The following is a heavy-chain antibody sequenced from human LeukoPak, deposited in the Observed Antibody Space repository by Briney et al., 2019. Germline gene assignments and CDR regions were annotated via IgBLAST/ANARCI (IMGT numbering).Heavy chain of an antibody. D-gene: IGHD2-15*01. J-gene: IGHJ3*02. CDR1: GFSIDEYA. Sequence: PGRSLRLSCAASGFSIDEYAMHWVRQAPGKGLEWVSGISWNRGSIGYADSVKGRFTISRDNAKKALYLQMNSLRAEDTAVYYCAREYCSGDSCYNDAFDMWGQGTMVTVSS. CDR3: AREYCSGDSCYNDAFDM. CDR2: ISWNRGSI. V-gene: IGHV3-9*01.